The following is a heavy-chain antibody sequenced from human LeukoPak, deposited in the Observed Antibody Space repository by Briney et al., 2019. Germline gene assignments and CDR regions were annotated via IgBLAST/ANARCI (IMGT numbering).Heavy chain of an antibody. CDR3: ARGRNMVRGAIRAESRYYYSYYMDV. J-gene: IGHJ6*03. D-gene: IGHD3-10*01. CDR2: IYHSGST. Sequence: PSETLSLTCAVSGGSFSSSNWWSWVRQPPGKGLEWIGEIYHSGSTNYNPSLKSRVTISVDKSKNQFSLKLSSVTAADTAVYYCARGRNMVRGAIRAESRYYYSYYMDVWGKGTTVTVSS. V-gene: IGHV4-4*02. CDR1: GGSFSSSNW.